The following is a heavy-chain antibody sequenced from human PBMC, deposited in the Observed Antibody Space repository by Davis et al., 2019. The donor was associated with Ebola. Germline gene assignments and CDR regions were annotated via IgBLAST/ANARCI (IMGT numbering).Heavy chain of an antibody. D-gene: IGHD4/OR15-4a*01. CDR2: IYYSGST. J-gene: IGHJ4*02. CDR3: ARSYGAAPFDY. Sequence: MPSETLSLTCTVSGGSISPYYWSWIQQPPGKGLEWIGYIYYSGSTKYNLSLKGRVAISVDTSKNQFSLKLSSVTAADTAVYYCARSYGAAPFDYWGQGTLVTVSS. V-gene: IGHV4-59*08. CDR1: GGSISPYY.